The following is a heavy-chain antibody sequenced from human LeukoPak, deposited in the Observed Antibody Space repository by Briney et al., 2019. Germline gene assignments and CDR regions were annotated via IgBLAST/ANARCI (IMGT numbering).Heavy chain of an antibody. Sequence: PSETLSLTCTVSGGSISSYYWSWIRQPPGKGLEWIGYIYYSGSTNYNPSLKSRVTISVDTSKNQFSLKLSSVTAADTAVYYCARVPLHYSSGWNFDYWGQGTLVTVSS. CDR3: ARVPLHYSSGWNFDY. D-gene: IGHD6-19*01. CDR2: IYYSGST. CDR1: GGSISSYY. J-gene: IGHJ4*02. V-gene: IGHV4-59*12.